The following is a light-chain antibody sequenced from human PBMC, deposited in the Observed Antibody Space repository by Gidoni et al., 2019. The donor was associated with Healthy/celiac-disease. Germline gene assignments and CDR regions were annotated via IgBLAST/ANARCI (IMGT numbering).Light chain of an antibody. J-gene: IGLJ2*01. V-gene: IGLV6-57*03. CDR3: QSYDSSNQV. CDR1: SGSIDSNY. Sequence: NFMLTQPHSVSESPGKTVTISCTRSSGSIDSNYVQWYQQRPGSAPTTVIYEDNQRPSVVPDRFSGSIDSSSNSASLTISGLKTEDEADYYCQSYDSSNQVFGGGTKLTVL. CDR2: EDN.